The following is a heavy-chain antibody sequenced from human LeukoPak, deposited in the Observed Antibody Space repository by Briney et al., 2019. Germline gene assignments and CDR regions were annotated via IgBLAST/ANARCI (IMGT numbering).Heavy chain of an antibody. CDR1: GGTFSIYA. V-gene: IGHV1-69*13. J-gene: IGHJ4*02. D-gene: IGHD3-22*01. CDR3: ARSSEGWLLPLFDY. CDR2: IIPIFGTA. Sequence: SVTVSFKASGGTFSIYAISWVRQAPGQGLEWMGGIIPIFGTANYAQKFQGRVTITADESTSTAYMELSSLRSEDTAVYYCARSSEGWLLPLFDYWGQGTLVTVSS.